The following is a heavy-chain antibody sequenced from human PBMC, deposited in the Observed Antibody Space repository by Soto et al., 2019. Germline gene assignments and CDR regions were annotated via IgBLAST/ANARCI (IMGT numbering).Heavy chain of an antibody. D-gene: IGHD3-22*01. Sequence: GESLKISCKGSGYSFTSYWIAWVRQMPGKGLKWMGIIYPGDSDTRYSPSFQGQVTISADKSINTAYLQWSSLKASDTAMYYCARQSGAYYYDSSSYHPFDYWGQGTLVTVSS. J-gene: IGHJ4*02. CDR1: GYSFTSYW. V-gene: IGHV5-51*01. CDR2: IYPGDSDT. CDR3: ARQSGAYYYDSSSYHPFDY.